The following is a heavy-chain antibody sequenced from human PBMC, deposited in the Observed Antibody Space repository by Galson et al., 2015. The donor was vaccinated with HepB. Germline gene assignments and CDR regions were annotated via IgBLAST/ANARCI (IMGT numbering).Heavy chain of an antibody. Sequence: SLRLSCAASGFTFSSYVMSWVRQAPGKGLEWVSTISGSGGSTYDADSAKGRFTISRDNSKNTLYLTMNSLRAEDTAVYYCAKCLLYDSSGYYQDYWGQGTLVTVSS. V-gene: IGHV3-23*01. J-gene: IGHJ4*02. CDR1: GFTFSSYV. D-gene: IGHD3-22*01. CDR3: AKCLLYDSSGYYQDY. CDR2: ISGSGGST.